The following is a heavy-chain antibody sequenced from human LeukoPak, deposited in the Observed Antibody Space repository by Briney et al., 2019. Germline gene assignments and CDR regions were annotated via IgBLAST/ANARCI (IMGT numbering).Heavy chain of an antibody. CDR1: XXTXXXXG. Sequence: CKASXXTXXXXGISWVRQAPGQGGEGMGCLSAYNGNTNYAQKLQGRVTINTETYTSKDYMEIRSLRSDDTAAYYCATNVESSGWYFGYWGQGTLVTVSS. V-gene: IGHV1-18*01. D-gene: IGHD6-19*01. CDR3: ATNVESSGWYFGY. J-gene: IGHJ4*02. CDR2: LSAYNGNT.